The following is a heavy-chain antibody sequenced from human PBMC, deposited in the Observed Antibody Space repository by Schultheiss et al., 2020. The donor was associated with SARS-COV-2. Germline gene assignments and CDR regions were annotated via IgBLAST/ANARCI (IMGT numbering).Heavy chain of an antibody. CDR2: IIPIFGIA. Sequence: SVKVSCKASGGTFSSYAISWVRQAPGQGLEWMGRIIPIFGIANYAQKFQGRVTITADKSTSTAYMELSSLRSEDTAVYYCVAINCSGGSCYMNYYYGMDVWGQGTTVTVSS. D-gene: IGHD2-15*01. V-gene: IGHV1-69*04. J-gene: IGHJ6*02. CDR1: GGTFSSYA. CDR3: VAINCSGGSCYMNYYYGMDV.